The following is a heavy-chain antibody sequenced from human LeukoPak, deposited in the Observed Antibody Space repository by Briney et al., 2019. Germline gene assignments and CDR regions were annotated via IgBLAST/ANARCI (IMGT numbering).Heavy chain of an antibody. CDR1: GYTFTSYD. V-gene: IGHV1-8*01. CDR3: ARGRGSSLGWNY. CDR2: MNPNSGNT. J-gene: IGHJ4*02. Sequence: ASVKVSCKAFGYTFTSYDINWVRQATGQGLEWMGWMNPNSGNTGYAQKFQGRVTMTRNTSISTAYMELSSLRSEDTAVYYCARGRGSSLGWNYWGQGTLVTLSS. D-gene: IGHD6-6*01.